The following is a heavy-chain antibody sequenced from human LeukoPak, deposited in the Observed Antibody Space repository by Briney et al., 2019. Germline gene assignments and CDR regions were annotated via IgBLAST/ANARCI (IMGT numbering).Heavy chain of an antibody. CDR3: ARGIPAAGTGTPLRLVDY. V-gene: IGHV3-33*01. D-gene: IGHD6-13*01. J-gene: IGHJ4*02. CDR2: IWYDGSNK. CDR1: GFTFSSYG. Sequence: PGGSLRLSCAASGFTFSSYGMHWVRQAPGKGLEWVAVIWYDGSNKYYADSVKGRFTISRDNSKNTLYLQMNSLRAEDTAVYYCARGIPAAGTGTPLRLVDYWGQGTLVTVSS.